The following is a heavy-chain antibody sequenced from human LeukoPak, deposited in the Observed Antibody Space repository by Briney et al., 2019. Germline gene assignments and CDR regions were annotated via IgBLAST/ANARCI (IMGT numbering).Heavy chain of an antibody. D-gene: IGHD3/OR15-3a*01. V-gene: IGHV3-30*18. CDR3: AKDVGLGMIYYGMNV. CDR2: ISYDRSNE. Sequence: GGSLSLYCAASGFTFSSYGMHWVRQAPGKGLEWVAVISYDRSNEYYADSVKGRFTISRDKSKNTLYLQMNSLRPEDTAVYYCAKDVGLGMIYYGMNVWGQGTTVTVSS. J-gene: IGHJ6*02. CDR1: GFTFSSYG.